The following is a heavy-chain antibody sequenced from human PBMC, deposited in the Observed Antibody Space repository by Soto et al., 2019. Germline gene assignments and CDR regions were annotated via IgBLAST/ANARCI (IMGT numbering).Heavy chain of an antibody. CDR1: GFTFSRFG. V-gene: IGHV3-30*18. CDR2: ISYDGSNK. CDR3: AKEGNDFGDYVLGY. Sequence: QVQLVESGGGVVQPGRSLRLSCAASGFTFSRFGLHWVRQAPGKGLQWVTFISYDGSNKYYADSVKGRFTISRDNSKNMLYLQINSLRAEDTAVYYCAKEGNDFGDYVLGYWGQGTLVTVSS. D-gene: IGHD4-17*01. J-gene: IGHJ4*02.